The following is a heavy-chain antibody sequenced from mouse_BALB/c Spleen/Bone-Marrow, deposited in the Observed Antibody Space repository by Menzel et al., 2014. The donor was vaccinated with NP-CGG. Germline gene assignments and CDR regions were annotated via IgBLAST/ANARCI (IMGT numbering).Heavy chain of an antibody. CDR2: IYPGDGDT. J-gene: IGHJ4*01. CDR1: GYTFTSYW. Sequence: VQLQQSGAELARPGASVKLSCKASGYTFTSYWMQWVKQRPGQDLEWIGAIYPGDGDTRNTQKFKGKATLTADKSSSTAYMQLSSLASEDSAVYYCARNYYYGSSWSAMDYWGQGTSVTVSS. V-gene: IGHV1-87*01. D-gene: IGHD1-1*01. CDR3: ARNYYYGSSWSAMDY.